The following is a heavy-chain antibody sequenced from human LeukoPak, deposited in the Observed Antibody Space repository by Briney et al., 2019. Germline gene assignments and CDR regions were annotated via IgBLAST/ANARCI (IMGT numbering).Heavy chain of an antibody. CDR1: GGTFSSYA. Sequence: SVKVSCKASGGTFSSYAISWVRQAPGQGLEWMGRIIPILGIANYAQKFQGRVTITADKSTSTAYMELSSLRSEDTAVYYCARDRYYDFWSGYPDYWGQGTLVTVSS. V-gene: IGHV1-69*04. CDR3: ARDRYYDFWSGYPDY. J-gene: IGHJ4*02. D-gene: IGHD3-3*01. CDR2: IIPILGIA.